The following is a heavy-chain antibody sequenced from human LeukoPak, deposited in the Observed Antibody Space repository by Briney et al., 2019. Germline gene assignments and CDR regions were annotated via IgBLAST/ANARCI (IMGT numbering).Heavy chain of an antibody. CDR2: IREDGSEK. CDR1: GFTFNNYW. Sequence: GSLRLSCAASGFTFNNYWMSWVRQAPGKGLEWVANIREDGSEKYYVDSVKGQFTISRDNAKNSLFLQMNYLRAEDTAIYYCARDLAGHYYGSGSSFDYWGQGTLVTVSS. CDR3: ARDLAGHYYGSGSSFDY. J-gene: IGHJ4*02. V-gene: IGHV3-7*01. D-gene: IGHD3-10*01.